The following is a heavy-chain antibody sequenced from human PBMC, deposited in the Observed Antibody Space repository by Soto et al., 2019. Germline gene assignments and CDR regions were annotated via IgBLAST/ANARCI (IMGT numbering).Heavy chain of an antibody. CDR1: GFTFDDYA. J-gene: IGHJ3*02. D-gene: IGHD3-16*01. V-gene: IGHV3-9*01. Sequence: EVQLVESGGGLVQPGRSLRLSCAASGFTFDDYAMHWVRQAPGKGLEWVSGISWNSGSIGYADSVKGRITISRDNAKNSLYLQMNSLRAEDTALDYCAKESLRHAFDIWGQGTMVTVSS. CDR2: ISWNSGSI. CDR3: AKESLRHAFDI.